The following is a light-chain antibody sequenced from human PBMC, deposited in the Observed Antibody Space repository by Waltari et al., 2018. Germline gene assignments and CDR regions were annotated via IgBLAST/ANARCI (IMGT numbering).Light chain of an antibody. Sequence: EIVLTQSPGTLSLSPGERATLSCRASQSVSNSFLAWYQQKTGQAPRLLIYGASSRATGIPDRFSGSGSGTDFTLTISRLEPEDFAVYYCQEYVRTPPTFGQGTKLEIK. CDR3: QEYVRTPPT. CDR1: QSVSNSF. J-gene: IGKJ2*01. V-gene: IGKV3-20*01. CDR2: GAS.